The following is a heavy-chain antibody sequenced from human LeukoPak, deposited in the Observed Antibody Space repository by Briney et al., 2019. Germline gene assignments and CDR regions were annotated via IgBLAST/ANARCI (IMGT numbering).Heavy chain of an antibody. D-gene: IGHD1-26*01. Sequence: ASVKVSCKASGYTFTSYGISWVRQAPGQGLEWMGWISAYSGNTNYAQKLQGRVTMTTDTSTSTAYMELRSLRSDDTAVYYCARDLQVGHENRWFDPWGQGTLVTVSS. CDR2: ISAYSGNT. CDR3: ARDLQVGHENRWFDP. CDR1: GYTFTSYG. V-gene: IGHV1-18*01. J-gene: IGHJ5*02.